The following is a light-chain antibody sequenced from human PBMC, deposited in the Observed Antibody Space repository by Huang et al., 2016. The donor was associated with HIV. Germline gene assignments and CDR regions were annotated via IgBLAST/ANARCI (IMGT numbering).Light chain of an antibody. J-gene: IGKJ1*01. CDR2: DAS. V-gene: IGKV3-11*01. Sequence: EVVLTQSPASLSVSPGERATLSCRASQSVSSHLGWYQQKFGQSPRLLIYDASNRTTGIPARFRGSGSRTDFTLTISSLEPEDFAVYYCQQRNNWPLTFGQGTKVEIK. CDR3: QQRNNWPLT. CDR1: QSVSSH.